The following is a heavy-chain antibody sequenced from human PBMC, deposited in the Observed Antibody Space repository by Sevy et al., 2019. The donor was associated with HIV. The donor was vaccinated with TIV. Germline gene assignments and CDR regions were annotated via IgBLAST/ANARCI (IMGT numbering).Heavy chain of an antibody. CDR3: ARDNNGDLFHY. J-gene: IGHJ4*02. D-gene: IGHD2-8*01. CDR2: INSDGSST. CDR1: GFTFNRYW. V-gene: IGHV3-74*01. Sequence: GGYLRLSCAASGFTFNRYWMHWVRQVPGKGLVWVSRINSDGSSTSYADSVKGRFTNSRVNAKNTLYLQMNSLRADDTAVDYCARDNNGDLFHYWGQGTLVTVSS.